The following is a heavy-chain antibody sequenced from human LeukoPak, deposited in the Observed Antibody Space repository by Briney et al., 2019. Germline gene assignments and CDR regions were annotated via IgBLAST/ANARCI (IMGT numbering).Heavy chain of an antibody. Sequence: SETLSLTCAVYGGSFSDYSWSWIRQPPGKGLEWIGEIDHSGSTSYSPSLKSRLTISVDTSKKQFSLKLNSVTAADTAVYYCATRLPTDYWGQGTLVTVSS. CDR3: ATRLPTDY. CDR2: IDHSGST. J-gene: IGHJ4*02. CDR1: GGSFSDYS. D-gene: IGHD5-12*01. V-gene: IGHV4-34*01.